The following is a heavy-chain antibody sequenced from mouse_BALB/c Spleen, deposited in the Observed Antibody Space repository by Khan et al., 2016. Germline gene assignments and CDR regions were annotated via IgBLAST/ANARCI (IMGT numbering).Heavy chain of an antibody. CDR3: VRWIRGAMDY. V-gene: IGHV3-2*02. J-gene: IGHJ4*01. Sequence: EVQLQESGPGLVKPSQSLSLTCTVTGYSITSDYAWNWIRQFPGNKLESMGYISYSGRTNYNPSLKGRISITRDTSRNQFFLQLNSVTTEDTATYYCVRWIRGAMDYWGQGTSVTVSS. CDR2: ISYSGRT. CDR1: GYSITSDYA.